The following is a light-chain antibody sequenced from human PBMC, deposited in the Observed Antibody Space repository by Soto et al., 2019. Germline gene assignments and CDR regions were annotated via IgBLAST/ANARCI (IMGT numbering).Light chain of an antibody. CDR1: QSVSSIY. V-gene: IGKV3-20*01. CDR2: GAS. J-gene: IGKJ1*01. CDR3: QQYGSSPRT. Sequence: LTRSAGTVSLSPGERATLCCMASQSVSSIYLAWYQQKPGQAPRLLIYGASSRATGIPDRFSGSGSGTDFTLTISRLEPEDFAVYYCQQYGSSPRTFGQGTKVDIK.